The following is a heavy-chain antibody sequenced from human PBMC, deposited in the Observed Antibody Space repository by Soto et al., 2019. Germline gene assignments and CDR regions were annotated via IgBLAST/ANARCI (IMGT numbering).Heavy chain of an antibody. V-gene: IGHV1-69*01. CDR3: ARRYCSSTSCYAGGADYYYYYGVDV. J-gene: IGHJ6*02. D-gene: IGHD2-2*01. CDR2: IIPIFGTA. CDR1: GGTFSSYA. Sequence: VKVSCKASGGTFSSYAIGWVRQAPGQGLEWMGGIIPIFGTANYAQKFQGRVTITADESTSTAYMELSSLRSEDTAVYYCARRYCSSTSCYAGGADYYYYYGVDVWGQGTTVTVSS.